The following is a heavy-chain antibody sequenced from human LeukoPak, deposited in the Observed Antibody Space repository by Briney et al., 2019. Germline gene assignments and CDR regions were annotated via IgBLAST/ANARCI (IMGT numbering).Heavy chain of an antibody. Sequence: ASVKVSCEASGYTFTGYYMHWVRQAPGQGLEWMGWINPNSGGTNYAQKFQGRVTMTRDTSISTAYMELSRLRSDDTAVYYCARGEIVGIVVVVAALKPDMAFDYWGQGTLVTVSS. V-gene: IGHV1-2*02. D-gene: IGHD2-15*01. CDR3: ARGEIVGIVVVVAALKPDMAFDY. J-gene: IGHJ4*02. CDR2: INPNSGGT. CDR1: GYTFTGYY.